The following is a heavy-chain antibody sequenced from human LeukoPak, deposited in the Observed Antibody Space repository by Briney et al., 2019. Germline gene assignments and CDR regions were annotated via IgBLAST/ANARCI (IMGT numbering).Heavy chain of an antibody. CDR3: AADAGRDYARSSGDY. Sequence: ASVKVSCKASGFTFTSSAVQWVRQARGQRLEWIGWIVVGSGNTNYAQKFQERVIITRDMSTSTAYMELSSLRSEDTAVYYCAADAGRDYARSSGDYWGQGTLVTVSS. J-gene: IGHJ4*02. CDR1: GFTFTSSA. CDR2: IVVGSGNT. V-gene: IGHV1-58*01. D-gene: IGHD4-17*01.